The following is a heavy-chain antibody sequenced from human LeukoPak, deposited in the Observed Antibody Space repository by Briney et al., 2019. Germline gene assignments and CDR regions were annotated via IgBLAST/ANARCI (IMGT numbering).Heavy chain of an antibody. J-gene: IGHJ4*02. Sequence: GASVKVSCKASGYTFTGYYMHWVRQAPGQGLEWMGWINPNSGGTNYAQKFQGRVTMTRDTSISTAYMELNRLRSDDTAVYYCASNTDYYDSSGCFDYWGQGTLVTVSS. V-gene: IGHV1-2*02. CDR3: ASNTDYYDSSGCFDY. D-gene: IGHD3-22*01. CDR1: GYTFTGYY. CDR2: INPNSGGT.